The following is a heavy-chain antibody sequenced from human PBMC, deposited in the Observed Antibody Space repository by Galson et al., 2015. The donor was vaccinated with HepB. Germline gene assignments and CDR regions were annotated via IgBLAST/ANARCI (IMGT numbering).Heavy chain of an antibody. J-gene: IGHJ4*02. Sequence: SLRLSCAASGFTFSSYSMNWVRQAPGKGLEWVSSISSSSSYIYYADSVKGRFTISRDNAKNSLYLQMNSLRAEDTAVYYCARGRGVTMGYFDYWGQGTLVTVSS. CDR3: ARGRGVTMGYFDY. V-gene: IGHV3-21*01. CDR1: GFTFSSYS. CDR2: ISSSSSYI. D-gene: IGHD3-10*01.